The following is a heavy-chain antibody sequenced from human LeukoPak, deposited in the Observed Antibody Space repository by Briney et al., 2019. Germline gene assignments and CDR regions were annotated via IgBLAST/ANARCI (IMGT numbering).Heavy chain of an antibody. CDR3: AKSTVTTGTYYYYGMDV. J-gene: IGHJ6*04. CDR1: GFTFSDYY. V-gene: IGHV3-11*06. CDR2: ISSSSSYA. Sequence: GGSLRLSCAASGFTFSDYYMSWIRQAPGKGLEWVSYISSSSSYANYADSVKGRFTISRDNAKNSLYLQMNSLRAEDTAVYYCAKSTVTTGTYYYYGMDVWGKGTTVTVSS. D-gene: IGHD4-17*01.